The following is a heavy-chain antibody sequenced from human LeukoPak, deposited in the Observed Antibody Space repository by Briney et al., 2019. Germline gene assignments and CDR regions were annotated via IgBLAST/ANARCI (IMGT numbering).Heavy chain of an antibody. J-gene: IGHJ4*02. D-gene: IGHD3-10*01. V-gene: IGHV4-61*01. CDR1: GGSLNSGTYY. CDR3: VGGGNYYWAPDH. Sequence: SETLSLTCIVSGGSLNSGTYYWSWIRQPPGKVLEWIGYIYYSGSADYNPSLKSRVSMSIYTSKNQFSLKVTSVSALDTAVYYCVGGGNYYWAPDHWGQGTLVTVSS. CDR2: IYYSGSA.